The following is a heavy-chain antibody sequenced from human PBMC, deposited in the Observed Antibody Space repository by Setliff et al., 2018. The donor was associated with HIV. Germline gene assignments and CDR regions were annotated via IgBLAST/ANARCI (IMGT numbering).Heavy chain of an antibody. CDR3: ARVTAAAGYYYYYMDV. V-gene: IGHV3-23*01. Sequence: GGSLRLSCVASGFPFNSYAMCWVRQAPGKGLEWVSGIGGSGGRTIYADSVKGRFTISKETSKNTVYLQMSSLRADDTAVYYCARVTAAAGYYYYYMDVWGKGTTVTVSS. J-gene: IGHJ6*03. CDR2: IGGSGGRT. D-gene: IGHD6-13*01. CDR1: GFPFNSYA.